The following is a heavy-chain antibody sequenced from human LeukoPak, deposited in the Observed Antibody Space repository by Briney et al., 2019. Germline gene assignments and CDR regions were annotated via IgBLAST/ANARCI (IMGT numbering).Heavy chain of an antibody. D-gene: IGHD4-17*01. CDR2: ISGSGGST. CDR3: ARDDYGDYAAH. J-gene: IGHJ4*02. CDR1: GFTFSSYA. V-gene: IGHV3-23*01. Sequence: PGGSLRLSCAASGFTFSSYAMSWVRQAPGKGLEWVSAISGSGGSTYYADSVKGRFTISRDNAKNSLYLQMNSLRAEDTAVYYCARDDYGDYAAHWGQGTLVTVSS.